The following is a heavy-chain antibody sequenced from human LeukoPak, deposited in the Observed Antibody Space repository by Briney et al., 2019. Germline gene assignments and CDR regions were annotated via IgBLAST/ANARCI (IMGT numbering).Heavy chain of an antibody. Sequence: SGGSLRLPCAASGFTFSSYGMHWFRQAPGKGLEWVAVIWYDGSNKYYADSVKGRFTISRDNSKNTLYLQMNSLRAEDTAVYYCARDSGGPWHYYYMDVWGKGTTVTVSS. CDR3: ARDSGGPWHYYYMDV. CDR1: GFTFSSYG. CDR2: IWYDGSNK. J-gene: IGHJ6*03. V-gene: IGHV3-33*01. D-gene: IGHD1-14*01.